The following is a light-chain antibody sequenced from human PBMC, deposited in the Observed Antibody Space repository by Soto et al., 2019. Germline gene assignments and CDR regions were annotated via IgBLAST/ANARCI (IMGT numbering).Light chain of an antibody. Sequence: EIVLTQSPGTLSLSPGERATLSCRASRSVSSYLAWYQQKPGQAPRLLIYGTSTRVTGIPARFSGSGSGTEFTLTISSLQSEDFAVYYCQQYYNWPLTFGGGTKVDIK. CDR1: RSVSSY. J-gene: IGKJ4*01. V-gene: IGKV3-15*01. CDR2: GTS. CDR3: QQYYNWPLT.